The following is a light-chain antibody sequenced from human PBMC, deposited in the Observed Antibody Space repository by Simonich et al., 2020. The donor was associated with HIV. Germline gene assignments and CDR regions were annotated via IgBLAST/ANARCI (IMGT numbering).Light chain of an antibody. CDR2: AAS. V-gene: IGKV1-NL1*01. Sequence: IQMTQSPSSLSASVGDRVTITCRASQGIRNDLGWYQQKPGKAPKLLLYAASRLESGVPSRFSGSGSGTDYTLTISSLQPEDFATYYCQQYYSTSGTFGQGTKVEIK. CDR1: QGIRND. CDR3: QQYYSTSGT. J-gene: IGKJ1*01.